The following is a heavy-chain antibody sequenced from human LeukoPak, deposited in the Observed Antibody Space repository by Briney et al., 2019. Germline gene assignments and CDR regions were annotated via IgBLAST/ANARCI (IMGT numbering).Heavy chain of an antibody. D-gene: IGHD6-19*01. CDR3: ARGRYSSGWYYFDY. CDR1: GFTFSSCE. CDR2: ISGSGSLI. J-gene: IGHJ4*02. Sequence: PGGSLRLSCAASGFTFSSCEMNWVRQAPGKGLEWVSYISGSGSLIYYADSVKGRFTISRDNAKNSLYLQMNSLRVEDTAVYYCARGRYSSGWYYFDYWGQGTLVTVSS. V-gene: IGHV3-48*03.